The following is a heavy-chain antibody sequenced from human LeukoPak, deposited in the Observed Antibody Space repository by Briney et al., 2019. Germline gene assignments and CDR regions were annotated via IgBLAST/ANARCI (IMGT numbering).Heavy chain of an antibody. CDR3: ARVNEDYYDSSGYDDY. D-gene: IGHD3-22*01. V-gene: IGHV1-8*01. CDR1: GYTFTSYD. CDR2: MNPNSGNT. J-gene: IGHJ4*02. Sequence: ASVKVSCKASGYTFTSYDINWVRQATGQGLEWMGWMNPNSGNTGYAQKFQGRVTMTRNTSISTAYMELSSLRSEDTAVYYCARVNEDYYDSSGYDDYWGQGTLVTVSS.